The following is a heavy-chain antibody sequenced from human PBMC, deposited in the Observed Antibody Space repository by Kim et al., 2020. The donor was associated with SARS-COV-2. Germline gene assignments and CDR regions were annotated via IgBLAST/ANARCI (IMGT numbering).Heavy chain of an antibody. V-gene: IGHV3-9*01. CDR3: SKDRGSGPTYFDY. CDR1: GFTFDDYA. Sequence: SLRLSCAASGFTFDDYAMHWVRQAPGKGLEWVSGISWNSGSIGYADSVKGRFTISRDNAKNSLYLQMNSLRAEDTALYYCSKDRGSGPTYFDYLGHGT. D-gene: IGHD1-1*01. CDR2: ISWNSGSI. J-gene: IGHJ4*01.